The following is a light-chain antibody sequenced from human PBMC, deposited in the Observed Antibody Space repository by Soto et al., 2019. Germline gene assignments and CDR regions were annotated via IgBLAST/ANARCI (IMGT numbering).Light chain of an antibody. V-gene: IGKV3-20*01. Sequence: IALTQFPGTLSLSPGESATLSCRASLSVTSRYFHWYQQKPGQAPRLLIKGASTRAPDIPERFSGSGSGTDFTLTIDRLEPEDFAVYYCQHYGSSRWTFGQGTKVDIK. CDR1: LSVTSRY. J-gene: IGKJ1*01. CDR2: GAS. CDR3: QHYGSSRWT.